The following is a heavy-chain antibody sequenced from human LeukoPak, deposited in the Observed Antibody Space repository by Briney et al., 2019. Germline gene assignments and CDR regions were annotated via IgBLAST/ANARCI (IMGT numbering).Heavy chain of an antibody. J-gene: IGHJ4*02. V-gene: IGHV3-33*01. CDR3: ALGPLEMNYISSWGPAY. D-gene: IGHD6-13*01. CDR1: GFTFSSFG. CDR2: IWHDGSNK. Sequence: GGSLRLSCAASGFTFSSFGMHWVRQAPGTGLEWVALIWHDGSNKYYGDSVKGRFTISRDNSKNTLYLQMYSLRAEDTAVYYCALGPLEMNYISSWGPAYWGQGTLVTVSS.